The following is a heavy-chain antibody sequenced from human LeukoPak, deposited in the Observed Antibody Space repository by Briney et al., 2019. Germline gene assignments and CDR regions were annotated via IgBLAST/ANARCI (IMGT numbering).Heavy chain of an antibody. CDR1: GGSICSHY. Sequence: SETLSLTCTVSGGSICSHYWSWIRQPPGKGLEWVGYIYYSGSTNYNPSLKSRVTISVDTSNNHSSLKLSSLTAADTAVYYCAGRVVGAGNNWFYPWGQKTLLTVSS. CDR3: AGRVVGAGNNWFYP. V-gene: IGHV4-59*11. CDR2: IYYSGST. J-gene: IGHJ5*02. D-gene: IGHD1-26*01.